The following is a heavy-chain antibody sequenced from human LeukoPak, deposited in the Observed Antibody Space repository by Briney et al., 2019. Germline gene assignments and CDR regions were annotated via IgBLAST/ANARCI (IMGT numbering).Heavy chain of an antibody. CDR2: IRSTANGYAT. V-gene: IGHV3-73*01. Sequence: GGSLRLSCAASGFTFSGSALHWVRQASGKGLEWVGRIRSTANGYATAYAASVKGRFTISRDDSKNTAYLQMDSLKTEDTAVYYCARDGRILGETIDYWGQGTLVTVSS. CDR1: GFTFSGSA. CDR3: ARDGRILGETIDY. J-gene: IGHJ4*02. D-gene: IGHD2-15*01.